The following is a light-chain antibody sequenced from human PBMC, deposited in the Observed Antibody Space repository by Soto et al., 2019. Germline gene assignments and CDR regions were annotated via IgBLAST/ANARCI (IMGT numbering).Light chain of an antibody. Sequence: EIVLTQSRDTLSLSPWERATLSCRASQSVGSNYLAWYQQKPGQAPRLLIYGASTRATGIPARFSGSGSGTEFTLTISSLQSEDFAVYYCQQYNNWPPITFGQGTRLEIK. V-gene: IGKV3-15*01. CDR3: QQYNNWPPIT. CDR1: QSVGSN. CDR2: GAS. J-gene: IGKJ5*01.